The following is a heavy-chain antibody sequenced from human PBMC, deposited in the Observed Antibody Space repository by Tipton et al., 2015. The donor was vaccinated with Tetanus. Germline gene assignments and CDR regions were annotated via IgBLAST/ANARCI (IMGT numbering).Heavy chain of an antibody. V-gene: IGHV5-51*01. J-gene: IGHJ4*02. D-gene: IGHD2-8*01. Sequence: QLVQSGGEVKKPGESLKISCKGSGYIFNNYWIGWVRQKPGKGLKWMGIIYPGDSDTRYSPSFQDQVTISVDKSINTAYLQWSSLKASDTSMFYCARAHCTDGVCNFDFWGQGALVTVAS. CDR3: ARAHCTDGVCNFDF. CDR1: GYIFNNYW. CDR2: IYPGDSDT.